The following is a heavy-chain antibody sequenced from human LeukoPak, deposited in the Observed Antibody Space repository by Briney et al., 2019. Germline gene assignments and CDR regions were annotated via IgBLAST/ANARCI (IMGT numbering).Heavy chain of an antibody. V-gene: IGHV4-39*01. J-gene: IGHJ4*02. CDR3: ARRFRGPDY. D-gene: IGHD3-10*01. CDR1: GGSISSSSYY. CDR2: IYYSGST. Sequence: SETLSLTCTVSGGSISSSSYYWGWLRQPPGKGLEWIGSIYYSGSTYYNPSLKSRVTISVDTSKNQFSLKLSSVTAADTAVYYCARRFRGPDYWGQGTLVTVSS.